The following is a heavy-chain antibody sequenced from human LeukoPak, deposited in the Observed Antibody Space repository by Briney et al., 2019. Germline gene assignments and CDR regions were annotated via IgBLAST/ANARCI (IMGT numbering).Heavy chain of an antibody. Sequence: GGSLRLSCGASGFTFSSYWMSWVRQAPGKGLEWVSNIKEDGSGIYYVDSVEGRFTISRDNAKKSLYLQMNSLRAEDTAVYYCARGDTSGYYYRFFDYWGQGTLVTVSS. CDR1: GFTFSSYW. V-gene: IGHV3-7*01. CDR2: IKEDGSGI. D-gene: IGHD3-22*01. J-gene: IGHJ4*02. CDR3: ARGDTSGYYYRFFDY.